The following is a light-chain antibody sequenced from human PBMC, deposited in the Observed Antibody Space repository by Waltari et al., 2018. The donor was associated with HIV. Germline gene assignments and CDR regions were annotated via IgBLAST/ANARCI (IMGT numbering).Light chain of an antibody. CDR3: SSHAGSKVV. CDR2: DVI. CDR1: SSYVGGYTY. V-gene: IGLV2-8*01. J-gene: IGLJ2*01. Sequence: SALTQPPSASGSPGQSVTLSCTGTSSYVGGYTYVSWNQQHPGKAPKLMIYDVIKRPSGVPDRFSGSKSGNTASLTVSGLQPEDEADYYCSSHAGSKVVFGGGTRLTVL.